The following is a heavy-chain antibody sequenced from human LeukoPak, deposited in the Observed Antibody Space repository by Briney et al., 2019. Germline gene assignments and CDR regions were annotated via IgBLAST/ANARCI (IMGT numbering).Heavy chain of an antibody. J-gene: IGHJ2*01. CDR3: ATEAIVVVTARDYWYFDL. V-gene: IGHV1-69*04. CDR1: EGTFSSYA. CDR2: IIPILGIP. Sequence: SVKVPCKASEGTFSSYAISWVRQAPGQGLEWMGRIIPILGIPNYAQKFQGRVTITADKSTTTAYMELSSLRSEDTAVYYCATEAIVVVTARDYWYFDLWGRGTLVTVSS. D-gene: IGHD2-21*02.